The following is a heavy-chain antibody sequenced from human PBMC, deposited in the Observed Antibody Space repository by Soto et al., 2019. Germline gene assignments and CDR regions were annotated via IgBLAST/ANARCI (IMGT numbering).Heavy chain of an antibody. Sequence: GASVTVSCKACGYTFTSCDMSWVRQANGPGLEWMGWMNPNSRNTGYAQKFQGRVAMTRNTSISTAYMELSSLRSEDTAVYYCARWNLATSYYYYLDVWGKGTTVTVSS. CDR3: ARWNLATSYYYYLDV. J-gene: IGHJ6*03. CDR1: GYTFTSCD. D-gene: IGHD1-1*01. CDR2: MNPNSRNT. V-gene: IGHV1-8*01.